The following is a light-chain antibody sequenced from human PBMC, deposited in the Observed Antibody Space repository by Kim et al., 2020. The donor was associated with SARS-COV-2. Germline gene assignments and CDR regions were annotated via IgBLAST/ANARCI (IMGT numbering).Light chain of an antibody. CDR3: QVWDSSSDHRV. V-gene: IGLV3-21*04. J-gene: IGLJ3*02. CDR2: YDS. Sequence: SYELTQSPSVSVAPGKTARITCGGNNLGSKSVHWYQQKPGQAPVLVIYYDSDRPSGIPERFSGSNSGNTATLTISRVEAGDEADYYCQVWDSSSDHRVFG. CDR1: NLGSKS.